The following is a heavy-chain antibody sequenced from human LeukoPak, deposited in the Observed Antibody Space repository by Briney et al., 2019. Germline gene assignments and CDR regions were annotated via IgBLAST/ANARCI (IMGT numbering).Heavy chain of an antibody. CDR3: ARDSQGLVFITTIDY. CDR1: GFTFTTYG. CDR2: IWFDGTNK. J-gene: IGHJ4*02. D-gene: IGHD3-22*01. V-gene: IGHV3-33*01. Sequence: PGGSLRLSCAASGFTFTTYGMHWARQAPGKGLEWVAVIWFDGTNKYYAESVKGRFTISRDDSKKMLYLQMNSLRAEDTAVYYCARDSQGLVFITTIDYWGQGTLVTVSS.